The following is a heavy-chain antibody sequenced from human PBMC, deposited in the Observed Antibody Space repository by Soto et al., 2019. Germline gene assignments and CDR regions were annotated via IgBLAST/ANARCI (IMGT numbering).Heavy chain of an antibody. D-gene: IGHD3-9*01. Sequence: QVKLQESGPGLVKPSGTLSLTCAVSGGSINSNRWWTWVRQAPGKGLEWIGEIHDGGTTNYNLSLKSRVTLSIHESKHQFSLDMKAVGAADPAVYYCAGQWAAGYGAFDPWGQGIVVTVSS. V-gene: IGHV4-4*02. J-gene: IGHJ5*02. CDR3: AGQWAAGYGAFDP. CDR2: IHDGGTT. CDR1: GGSINSNRW.